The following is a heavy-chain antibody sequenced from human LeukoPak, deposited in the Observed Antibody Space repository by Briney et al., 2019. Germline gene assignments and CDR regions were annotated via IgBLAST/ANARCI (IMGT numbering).Heavy chain of an antibody. D-gene: IGHD6-19*01. CDR1: GFIFSNYG. CDR3: AKEMIAVAGLDY. CDR2: ISGSGGST. V-gene: IGHV3-23*01. J-gene: IGHJ4*02. Sequence: GGSLRLSCAASGFIFSNYGMHWVRQAPGKGLEWVSAISGSGGSTYYADSVKGRFTISRDNSKNTLYLQMNSLRAEDTAVYYCAKEMIAVAGLDYWGQGTLVTVSS.